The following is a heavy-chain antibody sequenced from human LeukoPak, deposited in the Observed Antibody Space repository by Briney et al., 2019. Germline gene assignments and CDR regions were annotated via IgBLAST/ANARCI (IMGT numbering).Heavy chain of an antibody. CDR1: GFTFRNYG. J-gene: IGHJ4*02. D-gene: IGHD2-8*01. CDR2: ISSYGGST. V-gene: IGHV3-64D*09. CDR3: VKDLYSYSFDY. Sequence: GGSLRLFCSASGFTFRNYGMHWVRQAPGKGLEYVSTISSYGGSTYYADLVKGRFTISRDNSKNTLYLQMSSLRAEDTAVYYCVKDLYSYSFDYWGQGTLVTVSS.